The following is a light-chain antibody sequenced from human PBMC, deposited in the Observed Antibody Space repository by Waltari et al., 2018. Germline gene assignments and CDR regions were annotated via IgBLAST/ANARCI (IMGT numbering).Light chain of an antibody. J-gene: IGLJ2*01. CDR1: RSNISIHY. CDR2: DNS. Sequence: QSVLTQPPSVSAAPGQKVTISCSGGRSNISIHYVSRYQQLPGTAPKLLIFDNSERPSGIPDRFSGSKSGASAALDITGLQTGDEAEYYCGTWDDSLNGGIFGGGTKLTVL. V-gene: IGLV1-51*01. CDR3: GTWDDSLNGGI.